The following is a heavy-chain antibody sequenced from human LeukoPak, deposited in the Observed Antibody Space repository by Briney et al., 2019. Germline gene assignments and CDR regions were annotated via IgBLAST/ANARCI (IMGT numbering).Heavy chain of an antibody. CDR3: AIDIIVVVAAIWDGAFDI. CDR1: GGSIKSNSYY. V-gene: IGHV4-39*07. J-gene: IGHJ3*02. CDR2: IFYSGST. D-gene: IGHD2-15*01. Sequence: SETLSLTCIVSGGSIKSNSYYWGWIRQSPGKGLEWIGNIFYSGSTYYNPSLKSRVTISVDTSKNQFSLKLSSVTAADTAVYYCAIDIIVVVAAIWDGAFDIWGQGTMVTVSS.